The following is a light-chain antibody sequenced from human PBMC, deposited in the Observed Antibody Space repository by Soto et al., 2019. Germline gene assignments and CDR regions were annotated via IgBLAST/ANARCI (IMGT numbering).Light chain of an antibody. CDR1: SSNIGSNY. CDR3: CSYAGSYTSPWV. Sequence: QSVLTQPPSASGTPGQRVTISCSGSSSNIGSNYVYWYQQLPGTAPKLLIYRNNQRPSGVPDRFSGSKSGTSASLAISGLRSEDEADYYCCSYAGSYTSPWVFGGGTKVTVL. V-gene: IGLV1-47*01. CDR2: RNN. J-gene: IGLJ3*02.